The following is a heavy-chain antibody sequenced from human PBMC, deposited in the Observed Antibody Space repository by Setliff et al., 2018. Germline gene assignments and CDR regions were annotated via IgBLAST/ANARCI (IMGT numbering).Heavy chain of an antibody. Sequence: GGSLRLSCAASGFRFNGHGMNWVRQAPGKGLEWVSTINWDGRSTGYTDSVKGRFTISRDNAKNFLYLQMNSLRAEDTAFYHCTTSAIHFSEYMWVTYRHIDHWGQGTLVTVSS. CDR2: INWDGRST. D-gene: IGHD3-16*02. J-gene: IGHJ4*02. CDR3: TTSAIHFSEYMWVTYRHIDH. CDR1: GFRFNGHG. V-gene: IGHV3-20*01.